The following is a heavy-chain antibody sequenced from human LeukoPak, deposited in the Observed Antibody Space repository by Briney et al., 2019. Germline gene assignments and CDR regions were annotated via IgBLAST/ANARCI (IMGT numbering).Heavy chain of an antibody. V-gene: IGHV4-59*01. Sequence: SETLSLTCTVSGVSISSYYWSWLRQPPGKGLEWIGYIYYSGSTNYNPSLKSRVTISVDTSKNQFSLKLSSVTAADTAVYYCARVRDYYDSSGYSYWFDPWGQGTLVTVSS. CDR2: IYYSGST. J-gene: IGHJ5*02. CDR3: ARVRDYYDSSGYSYWFDP. D-gene: IGHD3-22*01. CDR1: GVSISSYY.